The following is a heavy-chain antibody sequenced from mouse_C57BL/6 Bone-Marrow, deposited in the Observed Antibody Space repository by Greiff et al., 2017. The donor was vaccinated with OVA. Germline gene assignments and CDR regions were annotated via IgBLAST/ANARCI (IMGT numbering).Heavy chain of an antibody. CDR1: GFTFSDYY. Sequence: DVQLVESEGGLVQPGSSMKLSCTASGFTFSDYYMAWVRQVPEKGLEWVANINYDGSSTYYLDSLKSRFIISRDNAKNILYLQMSSLKSEDTATYYCARESRSGYYAMDYWGQGTSVTVSS. D-gene: IGHD3-1*01. V-gene: IGHV5-16*01. CDR3: ARESRSGYYAMDY. CDR2: INYDGSST. J-gene: IGHJ4*01.